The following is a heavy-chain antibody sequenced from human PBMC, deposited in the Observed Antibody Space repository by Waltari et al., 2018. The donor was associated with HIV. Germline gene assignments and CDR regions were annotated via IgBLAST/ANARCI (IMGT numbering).Heavy chain of an antibody. CDR3: AGRYSYGYAGDYYYGMDV. D-gene: IGHD5-18*01. J-gene: IGHJ6*02. V-gene: IGHV1-8*01. CDR1: GYTFTSYD. Sequence: QVQLVQSGAEVKKPGASVKVSCKASGYTFTSYDINWVRQATGQGLEWMGWRNPNSGNTGYAQKFQGRVTMTRNTSISTAYMELSSLRSEDTAVYYCAGRYSYGYAGDYYYGMDVWGQGTTVTVSS. CDR2: RNPNSGNT.